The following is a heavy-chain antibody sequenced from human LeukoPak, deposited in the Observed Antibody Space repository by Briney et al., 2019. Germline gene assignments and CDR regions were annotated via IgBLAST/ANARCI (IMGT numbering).Heavy chain of an antibody. J-gene: IGHJ4*02. V-gene: IGHV3-72*01. CDR2: TRNKAHSYTT. CDR3: VRSNYYGSGSYFSFFDY. CDR1: GFTFSDHY. Sequence: GGSLRLSCAASGFTFSDHYMDWVRQAPGKGLEWVGRTRNKAHSYTTKYAASVEGRFTISRDDSKNSLYLQMNSLKIEDTAVYYCVRSNYYGSGSYFSFFDYWGQGTLVTVSS. D-gene: IGHD3-10*01.